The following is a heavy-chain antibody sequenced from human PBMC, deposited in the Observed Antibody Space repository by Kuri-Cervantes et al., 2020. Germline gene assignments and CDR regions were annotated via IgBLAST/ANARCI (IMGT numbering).Heavy chain of an antibody. D-gene: IGHD3-10*01. CDR1: GFTFSSYG. V-gene: IGHV3-30*02. CDR3: ARGGGHLPPNYMDV. J-gene: IGHJ6*03. CDR2: IRYDGSNK. Sequence: GGSLRLSCAASGFTFSSYGMHWVRQAPGKGLEWVAFIRYDGSNKYYADSVKGRFTISRDNSKSTLYLLMNSLRAEDTAVYYCARGGGHLPPNYMDVWGKGTTVTVSS.